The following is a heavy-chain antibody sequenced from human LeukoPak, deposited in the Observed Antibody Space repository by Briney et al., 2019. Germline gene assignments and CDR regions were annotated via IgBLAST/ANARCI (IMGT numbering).Heavy chain of an antibody. CDR3: ARAADTAMYYYYYMDV. V-gene: IGHV4-4*07. D-gene: IGHD5-18*01. Sequence: PSETLSLTCTVSGGSISSYYWSWIRQPAGKGLEWIGRIYTSGSTNYNPSLKSRVTMSVDTSKNQFSLKLSYVTAADTAVYYCARAADTAMYYYYYMDVWGKGTTVTVSS. CDR1: GGSISSYY. CDR2: IYTSGST. J-gene: IGHJ6*03.